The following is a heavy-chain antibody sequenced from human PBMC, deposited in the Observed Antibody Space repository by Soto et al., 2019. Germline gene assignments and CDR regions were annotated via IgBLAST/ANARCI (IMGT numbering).Heavy chain of an antibody. CDR3: AREGDSSGWYNWLDP. V-gene: IGHV3-48*01. D-gene: IGHD3-22*01. CDR1: GFTFSTYS. CDR2: ISISSSTI. J-gene: IGHJ5*02. Sequence: EVQLVESGGGLVQPGGSLRLSCAASGFTFSTYSMNWVRQAPGKGLEWVSYISISSSTIYYADSVKGRFTISGDNAKNALYLQRNRLRAEDTAVYYCAREGDSSGWYNWLDPWVQGNLVTVSS.